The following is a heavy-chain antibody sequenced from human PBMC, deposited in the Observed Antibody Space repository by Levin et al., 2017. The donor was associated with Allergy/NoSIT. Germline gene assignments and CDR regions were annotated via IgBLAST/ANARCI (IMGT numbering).Heavy chain of an antibody. V-gene: IGHV3-48*01. CDR1: GFDFNRYS. Sequence: HAGGSLRLSCAASGFDFNRYSMNWVRQAPGKGLEWVSYITGGSDVLYYADSVEGRFTISRDNAKNSLYLQMNSLRADDTAVYYCARDFHYSFDYWGRGALVTVSS. CDR3: ARDFHYSFDY. J-gene: IGHJ4*02. CDR2: ITGGSDVL.